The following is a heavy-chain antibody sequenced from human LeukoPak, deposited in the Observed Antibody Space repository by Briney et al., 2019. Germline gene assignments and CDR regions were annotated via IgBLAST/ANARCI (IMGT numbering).Heavy chain of an antibody. V-gene: IGHV3-53*01. CDR2: IYSGGST. J-gene: IGHJ4*02. D-gene: IGHD2-15*01. CDR1: GFTVSTNY. Sequence: PGGSLRLSCAASGFTVSTNYMSWVRQAPGQGLEWVSVIYSGGSTYYADSVKGRFTISRDNSKNTLYLQMNSLRAEDTAVYYCARDNGAVGAAGYFDYWGQGTLVTVSS. CDR3: ARDNGAVGAAGYFDY.